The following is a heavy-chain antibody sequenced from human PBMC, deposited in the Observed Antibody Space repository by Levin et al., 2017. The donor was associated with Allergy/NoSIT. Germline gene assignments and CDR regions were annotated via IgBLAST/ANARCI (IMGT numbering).Heavy chain of an antibody. CDR3: AKGGSSSWQYYFDY. CDR2: ISWNSGSI. Sequence: GGSLRLSCAASGFTFDDYAMHWVRQAPGKGLEWVSGISWNSGSIGYADSVKGRFTISRDNAKNSLYLQMNSLRAEDTALYYCAKGGSSSWQYYFDYWGQGTLVTVSS. D-gene: IGHD6-13*01. CDR1: GFTFDDYA. J-gene: IGHJ4*02. V-gene: IGHV3-9*01.